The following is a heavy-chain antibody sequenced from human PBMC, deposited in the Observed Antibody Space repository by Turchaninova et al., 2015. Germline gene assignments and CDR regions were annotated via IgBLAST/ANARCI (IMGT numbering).Heavy chain of an antibody. CDR3: APRGRLGPVAGLGDFDY. D-gene: IGHD6-19*01. V-gene: IGHV2-5*02. Sequence: LTCTFPGFSLSTSGVGVGWIRQPPGKALEWRAIIFWDDDKRYRPSMKSRRPNTKDTAKTQVVHRMTNIDPVDTATHYCAPRGRLGPVAGLGDFDYWGQGTLVAVSA. CDR1: GFSLSTSGVG. J-gene: IGHJ4*02. CDR2: IFWDDDK.